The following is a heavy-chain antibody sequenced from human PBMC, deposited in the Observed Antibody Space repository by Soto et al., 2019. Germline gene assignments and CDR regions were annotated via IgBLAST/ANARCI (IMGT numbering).Heavy chain of an antibody. Sequence: TLSLTCTVSGDSINTGAYYWTWIRQHPGKGLEWIGCIYTDGGTDYSPSLKNRITISMDTSKNQFSLRLTSVTAADTATYFCARGLTEWSNDSLGHGTLVTVSS. CDR2: IYTDGGT. D-gene: IGHD3-3*01. CDR3: ARGLTEWSNDS. CDR1: GDSINTGAYY. J-gene: IGHJ5*01. V-gene: IGHV4-31*03.